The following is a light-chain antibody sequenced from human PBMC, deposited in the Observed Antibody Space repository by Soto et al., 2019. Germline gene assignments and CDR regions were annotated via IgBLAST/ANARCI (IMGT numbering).Light chain of an antibody. CDR1: QSVSSSY. CDR3: QQHESTPLT. CDR2: AAS. J-gene: IGKJ4*01. Sequence: EIVLTQSPGTLSLSPGKRATLSCRTSQSVSSSYLAWYQQKPGQAPRLLISAASRRATGIPDRFSGSGSGTDFTLTISRLEPEDFAVYYCQQHESTPLTFGGGTKVEIK. V-gene: IGKV3-20*01.